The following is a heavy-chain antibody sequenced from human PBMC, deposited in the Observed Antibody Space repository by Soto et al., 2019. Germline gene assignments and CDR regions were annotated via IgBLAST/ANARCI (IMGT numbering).Heavy chain of an antibody. CDR1: GGSISSSNR. CDR2: IYHSGST. D-gene: IGHD6-13*01. CDR3: AREGLAAAAKSESS. V-gene: IGHV4-4*02. J-gene: IGHJ4*02. Sequence: PSETLSLTCSVSGGSISSSNRWSWVRQPPGKGLEWIGEIYHSGSTNYNPSLKSRVTISVDKSKNQFSLKLSSVTAADTAVYYCAREGLAAAAKSESSWGQGTLVTVSS.